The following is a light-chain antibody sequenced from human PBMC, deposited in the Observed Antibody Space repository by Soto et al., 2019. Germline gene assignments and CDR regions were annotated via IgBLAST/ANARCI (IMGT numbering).Light chain of an antibody. CDR3: QQGSTTPIT. CDR2: SAF. V-gene: IGKV1-39*01. Sequence: DIQMTQSPSSLSASVGDRVTSSCRASQNIGSFLNWYQQKPGEAPRLLVYSAFRIQSGVPSRFNAGGSGTDFTLSISSLQPEDFSTYYCQQGSTTPITFGLGTKVDIK. J-gene: IGKJ1*01. CDR1: QNIGSF.